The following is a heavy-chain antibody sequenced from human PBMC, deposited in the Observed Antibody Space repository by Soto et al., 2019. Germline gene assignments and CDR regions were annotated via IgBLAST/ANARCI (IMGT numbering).Heavy chain of an antibody. D-gene: IGHD3-3*01. Sequence: GGSLRLSSAASGFTFSSYVMHWVRRSPGKGLEWVAVISYDGSNNYYADSVKGRFTISRDNSKNTLYLQMNSLRAEDTAVYYCARQQAAAPTGYDFWSGYPLDYWGQGTLVTAS. CDR2: ISYDGSNN. V-gene: IGHV3-30*03. J-gene: IGHJ4*02. CDR1: GFTFSSYV. CDR3: ARQQAAAPTGYDFWSGYPLDY.